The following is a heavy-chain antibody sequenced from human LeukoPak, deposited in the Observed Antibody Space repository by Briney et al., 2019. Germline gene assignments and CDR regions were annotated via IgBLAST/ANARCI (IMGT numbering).Heavy chain of an antibody. CDR3: AGRSCGRNYFDY. J-gene: IGHJ4*02. CDR1: GGSISNYY. Sequence: SETLSLTCTVSGGSISNYYWSWIRQPPGKGLEWIGYIYYSGSTNCNPSLKSRVTISLDTSKNQFSLRLTSVTAADTAVYYCAGRSCGRNYFDYWGQGILVTVSS. D-gene: IGHD6-19*01. V-gene: IGHV4-59*01. CDR2: IYYSGST.